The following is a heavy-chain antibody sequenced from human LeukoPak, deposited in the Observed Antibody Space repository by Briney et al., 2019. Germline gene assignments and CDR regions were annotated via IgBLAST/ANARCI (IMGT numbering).Heavy chain of an antibody. CDR3: ARGKPGYDFWSGYYSSYFDY. V-gene: IGHV4-61*02. CDR2: IYTSGST. D-gene: IGHD3-3*01. J-gene: IGHJ4*02. CDR1: GGSISSGSYY. Sequence: KPSETLSLTCTVSGGSISSGSYYWSWIRQPAGKGLEWIGRIYTSGSTNYNPSLKSRVTISVDTSKNQFSLKLSSVTAADTAVYYCARGKPGYDFWSGYYSSYFDYWGQGTLVTVSS.